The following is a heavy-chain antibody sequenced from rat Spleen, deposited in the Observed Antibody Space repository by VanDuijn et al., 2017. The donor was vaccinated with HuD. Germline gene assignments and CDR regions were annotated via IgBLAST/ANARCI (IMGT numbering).Heavy chain of an antibody. D-gene: IGHD1-12*02. V-gene: IGHV5-19*01. CDR3: VTGFDGTYYYFDY. J-gene: IGHJ3*01. Sequence: EVQLVESGGGLVQPGRSLKLSCAVSGFTFSNYGLHWIRQAPTKGLEWVASISPSGGSTYYRDSVKGRFTISRDNAKSTLYLQMDSLRSEDTATYYCVTGFDGTYYYFDYWGQGTLVTVSS. CDR2: ISPSGGST. CDR1: GFTFSNYG.